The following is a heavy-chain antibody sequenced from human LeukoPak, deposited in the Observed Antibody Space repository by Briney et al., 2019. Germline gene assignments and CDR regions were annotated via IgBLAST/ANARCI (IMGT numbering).Heavy chain of an antibody. CDR2: INPNSGGT. CDR1: GYTFIGYY. D-gene: IGHD3-22*01. J-gene: IGHJ4*02. V-gene: IGHV1-2*02. Sequence: ASVKVSCKASGYTFIGYYMHWVRQAPGQGLEWMGWINPNSGGTNYAQKYQGRVTMTRDTSISTAYMELSRLRSDDTAVYYCARFTSGYYGYFDYWGQGTLVTVSS. CDR3: ARFTSGYYGYFDY.